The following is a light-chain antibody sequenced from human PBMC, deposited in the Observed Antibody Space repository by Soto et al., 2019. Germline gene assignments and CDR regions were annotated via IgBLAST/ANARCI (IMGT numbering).Light chain of an antibody. CDR3: QQSGNWPLT. V-gene: IGKV3-11*01. Sequence: EIVLTQSPATLSLSPGEGATVSCRASQSVSSHLAWYQQKRGQAPRLLIYDASSRASGIPARFSGRGSGTDFTLTISYLEPEDFAIYYCQQSGNWPLTFGQGTRLEIK. CDR2: DAS. CDR1: QSVSSH. J-gene: IGKJ5*01.